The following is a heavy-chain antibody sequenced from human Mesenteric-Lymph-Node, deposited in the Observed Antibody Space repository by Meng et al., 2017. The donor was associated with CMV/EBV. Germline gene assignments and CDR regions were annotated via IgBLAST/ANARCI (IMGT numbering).Heavy chain of an antibody. CDR1: GGPISSNKYY. Sequence: GSLRLSCTVSGGPISSNKYYWGWIRQPPGKGLEWIGSLSYSGSTHYNPSLKSRVTISLDTSKNQFSLRLTSVTAADTAVYYCARGLRYYGSRSYWNYGMDVWGQGTTVTVSS. D-gene: IGHD3-10*01. V-gene: IGHV4-39*07. CDR2: LSYSGST. J-gene: IGHJ6*02. CDR3: ARGLRYYGSRSYWNYGMDV.